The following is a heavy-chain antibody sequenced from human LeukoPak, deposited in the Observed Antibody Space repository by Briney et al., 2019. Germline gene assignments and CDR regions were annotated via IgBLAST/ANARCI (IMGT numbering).Heavy chain of an antibody. CDR3: ARFKSGGFSYFDS. J-gene: IGHJ4*02. Sequence: SETLSLTCSVSGASLTRPTYYQWSWIRQPPGKGLELIGSLFSTGSATLNPSLKSRVTMSLDTSKSQFSLKLSSVTPEDSAVYYCARFKSGGFSYFDSWGQGTLVAVSS. V-gene: IGHV4-61*01. CDR2: LFSTGSA. CDR1: GASLTRPTYY. D-gene: IGHD3-3*01.